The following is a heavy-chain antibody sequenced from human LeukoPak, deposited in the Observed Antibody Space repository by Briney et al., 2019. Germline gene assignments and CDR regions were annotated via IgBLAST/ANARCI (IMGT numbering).Heavy chain of an antibody. CDR3: ARDRSAAPTYYYYGVDV. D-gene: IGHD2-15*01. CDR1: GYTFTSYY. V-gene: IGHV1-46*01. CDR2: INPSGGRK. Sequence: ASVKVSCKASGYTFTSYYMHWVRQARGQGGEGMGVINPSGGRKSNAQKFQGRVTMTRDTSTITVYMELSSLRSEDTAVYYCARDRSAAPTYYYYGVDVWGKGTTVTVSS. J-gene: IGHJ6*04.